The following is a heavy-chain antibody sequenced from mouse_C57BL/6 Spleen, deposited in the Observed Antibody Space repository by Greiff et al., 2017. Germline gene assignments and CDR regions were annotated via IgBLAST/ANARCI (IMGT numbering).Heavy chain of an antibody. CDR3: ATEDYYDVCDARDY. D-gene: IGHD1-1*01. J-gene: IGHJ4*01. CDR1: GYTFTDYY. V-gene: IGHV1-77*01. CDR2: IGPGGGST. Sequence: VKLVESGAELVKPGASVKISCKASGYTFTDYYINWVKQRPGQGLEWIGKIGPGGGSTYYNEKFKGKATLTADKSSSTAYMQLSSLISKDSAVYFCATEDYYDVCDARDYWGQGTTVTVSS.